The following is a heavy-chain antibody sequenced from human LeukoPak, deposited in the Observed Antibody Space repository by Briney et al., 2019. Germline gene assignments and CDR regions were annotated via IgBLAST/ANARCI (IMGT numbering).Heavy chain of an antibody. J-gene: IGHJ4*02. CDR3: ASFGAHSFDY. D-gene: IGHD3-10*01. CDR1: GYSFTSYA. Sequence: ASVKVSCKTSGYSFTSYAMNWVRQAPGQGLEFMGWINTGTGNPTYAQGFTGRFVFSLDTSVSTAYLQISTLKPEDTAVYYCASFGAHSFDYWGQGTLVTVSS. V-gene: IGHV7-4-1*02. CDR2: INTGTGNP.